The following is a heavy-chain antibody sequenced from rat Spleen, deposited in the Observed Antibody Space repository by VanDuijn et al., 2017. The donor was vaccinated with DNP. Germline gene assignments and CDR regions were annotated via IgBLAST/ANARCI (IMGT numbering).Heavy chain of an antibody. CDR3: ARGNYPGINTFDY. Sequence: EVQLVESGGGVVQPGRSLKLSCAASGFTFSDYYMAWVRQTPKKGLEWVAYISHEGSSTYSGDSVKGRFSISRDNAKSTLYLQMNSLRSEDTATYYCARGNYPGINTFDYWGQGVMVTVSS. J-gene: IGHJ2*01. CDR1: GFTFSDYY. CDR2: ISHEGSST. V-gene: IGHV5-22*01. D-gene: IGHD1-4*01.